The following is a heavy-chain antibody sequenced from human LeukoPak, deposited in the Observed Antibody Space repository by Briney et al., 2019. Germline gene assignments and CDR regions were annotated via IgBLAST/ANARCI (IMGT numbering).Heavy chain of an antibody. Sequence: GGSLRLSCAASGFTFSNYWMTWVRQAPGKGLEWVANIKHDGSEKYFVDSVKGRFTISRDNTKNSLYFLMNNLTAEDTAVYFCARDDGYNSDGYYYYGMDVWGQGTTVTVSS. V-gene: IGHV3-7*01. D-gene: IGHD5-24*01. CDR3: ARDDGYNSDGYYYYGMDV. CDR2: IKHDGSEK. J-gene: IGHJ6*02. CDR1: GFTFSNYW.